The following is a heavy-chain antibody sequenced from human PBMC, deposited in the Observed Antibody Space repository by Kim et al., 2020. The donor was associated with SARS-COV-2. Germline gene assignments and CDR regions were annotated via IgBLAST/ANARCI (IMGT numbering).Heavy chain of an antibody. CDR1: GGSFSDYY. V-gene: IGHV4-34*01. CDR3: AKHDARYCSGGNCWYFEQ. J-gene: IGHJ4*02. Sequence: SETLSLTCAVYGGSFSDYYWTWIRQPPGKGLEWIGEINHIGSTNYNPSLKSRVTMSVDTSKKQLSLKLTSVTAADTAVFYCAKHDARYCSGGNCWYFEQWGQGTLVTVSS. CDR2: INHIGST. D-gene: IGHD2-15*01.